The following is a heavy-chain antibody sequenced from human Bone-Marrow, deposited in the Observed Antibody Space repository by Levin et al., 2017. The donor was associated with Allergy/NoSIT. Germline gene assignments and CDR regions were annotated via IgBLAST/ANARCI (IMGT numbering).Heavy chain of an antibody. J-gene: IGHJ4*02. V-gene: IGHV1-69*13. CDR3: ATAPQTGGDDYDLWSGYFLDS. CDR2: ILPMFGTT. Sequence: SVKVSCKASRGTFSSFSIIWLRQDPGQGLEWVGGILPMFGTTNYAQKFQGRVTITADESTTTAYMELNSLNSEDTAVYYCATAPQTGGDDYDLWSGYFLDSWGQGTLVTVSS. CDR1: RGTFSSFS. D-gene: IGHD3-3*01.